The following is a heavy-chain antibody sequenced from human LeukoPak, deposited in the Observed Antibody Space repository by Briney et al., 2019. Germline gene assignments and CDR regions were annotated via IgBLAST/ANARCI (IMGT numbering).Heavy chain of an antibody. CDR2: ISHDGMNA. CDR1: GLHFSGTA. CDR3: AKDGAQYSSGPXCDX. V-gene: IGHV3-23*01. Sequence: GGSLRLSCAASGLHFSGTAISWVRQAPGKGLEWVSAISHDGMNAYYADSVKGRFTISRDNSKKTVSLEMSGLTAADTGVYYCAKDGAQYSSGPXCDXRGQGXLVTVS. J-gene: IGHJ5*02. D-gene: IGHD6-19*01.